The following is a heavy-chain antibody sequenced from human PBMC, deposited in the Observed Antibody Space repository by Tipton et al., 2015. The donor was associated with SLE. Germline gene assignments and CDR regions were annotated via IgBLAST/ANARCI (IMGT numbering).Heavy chain of an antibody. CDR2: MNPNSGYT. V-gene: IGHV1-8*01. J-gene: IGHJ4*02. CDR3: AREAAAMASDY. CDR1: GYTFTNYD. D-gene: IGHD2-2*01. Sequence: QLVQSGAEVKKPGASVKVSCKASGYTFTNYDINWVRQATGQGLEWMGWMNPNSGYTGYAQKSQGRVTMTRNTSISTAYMELSSLKSEDTAVYYCAREAAAMASDYWGQGTLVTVSS.